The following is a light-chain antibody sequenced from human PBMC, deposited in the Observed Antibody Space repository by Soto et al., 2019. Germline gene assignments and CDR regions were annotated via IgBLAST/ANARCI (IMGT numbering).Light chain of an antibody. CDR2: DTS. CDR1: QSVSSK. V-gene: IGKV3-15*01. J-gene: IGKJ4*01. Sequence: EIVMTQSPATLSVSPGERAALSCRASQSVSSKLAWYRQRPGQAPRLVIYDTSTRATGVPARFSGSGSETEFTLTITRLEPEDFAVYYCQQYQSLTFGGGTKVDIK. CDR3: QQYQSLT.